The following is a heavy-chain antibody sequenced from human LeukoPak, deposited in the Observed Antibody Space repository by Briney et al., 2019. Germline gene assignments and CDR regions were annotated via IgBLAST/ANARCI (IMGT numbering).Heavy chain of an antibody. CDR3: ARAPIAVAGTGVDY. V-gene: IGHV1-8*01. D-gene: IGHD6-19*01. CDR2: MNPIGGNT. J-gene: IGHJ4*02. Sequence: ASVKVSCKASGYTFTSYDINWVRQAAGQGLEWMGWMNPIGGNTGYAQKFQGRVTMTRNTSINTAHMELSSLRSDDTAVYYCARAPIAVAGTGVDYWGRGTMVTVSS. CDR1: GYTFTSYD.